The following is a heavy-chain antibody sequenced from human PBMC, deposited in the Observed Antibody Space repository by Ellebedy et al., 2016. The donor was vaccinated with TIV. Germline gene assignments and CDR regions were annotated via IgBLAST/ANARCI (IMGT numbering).Heavy chain of an antibody. CDR3: ARGGDSRFYWYFDL. J-gene: IGHJ2*01. Sequence: PGGSLRLSCAASGFTFSSYAMSWVRQAPGKGLEWVSAISGSGGSTYYADSVKGRFTISRDNSKNTLYLQMNSLRAEDTAVYYCARGGDSRFYWYFDLWGRGTLVTVSS. CDR2: ISGSGGST. CDR1: GFTFSSYA. D-gene: IGHD3-22*01. V-gene: IGHV3-23*01.